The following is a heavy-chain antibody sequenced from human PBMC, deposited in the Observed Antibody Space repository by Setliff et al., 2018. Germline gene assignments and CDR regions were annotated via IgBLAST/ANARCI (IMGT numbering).Heavy chain of an antibody. V-gene: IGHV3-21*01. D-gene: IGHD5-12*01. CDR2: ISSSSSYI. Sequence: PGGSLRLSCAASGFTFSSYSMNWVRQAPGKGLEWVSSISSSSSYIYYADSVKGRFTISRDNAKNSLYLQMNSLRAEDTAVYCCARAPSTRGYSGYDSWGQGTLVTAPQ. CDR1: GFTFSSYS. J-gene: IGHJ5*02. CDR3: ARAPSTRGYSGYDS.